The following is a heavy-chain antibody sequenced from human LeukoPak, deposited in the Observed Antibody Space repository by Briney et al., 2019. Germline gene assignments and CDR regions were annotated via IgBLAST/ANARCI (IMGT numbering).Heavy chain of an antibody. CDR1: GFTFSTYG. V-gene: IGHV3-30*02. D-gene: IGHD1-26*01. CDR2: VQVDGGHK. J-gene: IGHJ5*02. CDR3: AKDLVYWCQYS. Sequence: GESLTLSCATSGFTFSTYGMHWVRQAPGKGREGGALVQVDGGHKYYADSLKGRFTVSRDNSRNTLYLQMNSLRTEDTAVYYCAKDLVYWCQYSWGQGTLVTVSS.